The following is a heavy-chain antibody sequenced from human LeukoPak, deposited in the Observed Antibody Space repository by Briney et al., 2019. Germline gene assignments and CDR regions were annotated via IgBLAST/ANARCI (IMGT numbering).Heavy chain of an antibody. J-gene: IGHJ4*02. CDR1: GGSISSGSYY. D-gene: IGHD4-23*01. V-gene: IGHV4-61*02. Sequence: SQTLSLTCTVSGGSISSGSYYWSWIRQPAGKGLEWIGRIYTSGSTNYNPSPKSRVTISVDTSKNQFSLKLSSVTAADTAVYYCAREPLYGGNPADYWGQGTLVTVSS. CDR2: IYTSGST. CDR3: AREPLYGGNPADY.